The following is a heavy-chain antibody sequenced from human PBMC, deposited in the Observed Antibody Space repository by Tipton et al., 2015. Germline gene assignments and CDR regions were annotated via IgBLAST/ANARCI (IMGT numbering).Heavy chain of an antibody. Sequence: VQLVQSGAEVKKPGESLTISCKGSEYIFPMYWIAWVRQMPGKGLEWMGIIYPDDSDSTYSPSFRGLVTFSVDKSITTAYLQWSSLEASDTAMYYCARRGCSGDDCNHEAFDIWGQGTMVTVSS. J-gene: IGHJ3*02. D-gene: IGHD2-21*01. CDR1: EYIFPMYW. CDR3: ARRGCSGDDCNHEAFDI. V-gene: IGHV5-51*01. CDR2: IYPDDSDS.